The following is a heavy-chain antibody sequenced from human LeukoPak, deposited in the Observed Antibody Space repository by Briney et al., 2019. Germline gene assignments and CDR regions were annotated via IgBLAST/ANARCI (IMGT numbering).Heavy chain of an antibody. Sequence: ASVKVSCKASGFTFTSSAVQWVRQARGQRLEWIGWIVVGSGNTNYAQKFQERVTITRDVSTSTAYMELSSLRSEDTAVYYCAALHPPVVPAAGNYYGMDVWGQGTTVTVSS. D-gene: IGHD2-2*01. CDR3: AALHPPVVPAAGNYYGMDV. CDR2: IVVGSGNT. CDR1: GFTFTSSA. V-gene: IGHV1-58*01. J-gene: IGHJ6*02.